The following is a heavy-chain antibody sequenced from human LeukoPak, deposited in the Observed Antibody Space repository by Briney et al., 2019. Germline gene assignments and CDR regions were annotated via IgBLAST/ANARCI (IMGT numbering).Heavy chain of an antibody. Sequence: ASVKVSCKASAYTFTNYYLHWVRQAPGQGLEWMGIINPSGGSTSYAQKFQGRVTMTRDTSTSTVYMELSSLRSEDRAVYYCAREGSSGQLLWGQGSMVTVSS. CDR1: AYTFTNYY. CDR3: AREGSSGQLL. J-gene: IGHJ3*01. V-gene: IGHV1-46*01. CDR2: INPSGGST. D-gene: IGHD3-22*01.